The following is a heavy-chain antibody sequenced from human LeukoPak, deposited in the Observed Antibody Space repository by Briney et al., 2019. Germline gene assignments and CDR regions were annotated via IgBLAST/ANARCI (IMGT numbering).Heavy chain of an antibody. CDR2: IHYSGST. CDR3: AREQYYYDSSGPWAFDI. V-gene: IGHV4-31*03. Sequence: SETLSLTCTVSGDSISSGGYYWGWIRQHPGKGLEWIGYIHYSGSTSYNPSLKSRLTISVDTSKNHFSLKLSSVTAADTAVYYCAREQYYYDSSGPWAFDIWGQGTMVTVSS. CDR1: GDSISSGGYY. J-gene: IGHJ3*02. D-gene: IGHD3-22*01.